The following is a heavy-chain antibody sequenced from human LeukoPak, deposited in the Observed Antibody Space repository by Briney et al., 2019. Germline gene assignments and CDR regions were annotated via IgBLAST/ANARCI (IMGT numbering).Heavy chain of an antibody. V-gene: IGHV3-9*01. CDR1: GFTFSSYW. Sequence: GGSLRLSCAASGFTFSSYWMHWVRHAPGKGLEWVSGIRWNSGSIGYADSVKGRFTISRDNAKNSLYLQMNSLRAEDTALYYCAKDIGRHEYYDFWSGYFARDYYYGMDVWGQGTTVTVSS. CDR3: AKDIGRHEYYDFWSGYFARDYYYGMDV. J-gene: IGHJ6*01. D-gene: IGHD3-3*01. CDR2: IRWNSGSI.